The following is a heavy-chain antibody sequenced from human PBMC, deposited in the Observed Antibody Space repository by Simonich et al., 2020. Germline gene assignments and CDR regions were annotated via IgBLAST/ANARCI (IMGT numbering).Heavy chain of an antibody. CDR1: GYTFTSYG. CDR3: ARSTTGTTAFDI. Sequence: QVQLVQSGAEVKKPGASVKGSCKASGYTFTSYGISWVRQAPGQGLWWMGWLSATNGNPNHAQKLHGRVTMTTDTSTSTACMELRSLRSDDTAVYYCARSTTGTTAFDIWGQGTMVTVSS. D-gene: IGHD1-1*01. V-gene: IGHV1-18*01. CDR2: LSATNGNP. J-gene: IGHJ3*02.